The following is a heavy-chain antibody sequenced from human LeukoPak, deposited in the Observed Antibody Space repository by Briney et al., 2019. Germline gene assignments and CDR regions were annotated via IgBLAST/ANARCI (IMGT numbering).Heavy chain of an antibody. V-gene: IGHV4-61*02. Sequence: SETLSLTCTVSGGSISSGSYYWSWIRQPAGKGLEWIGRIYTSGSTNYNPSLKSRVTISVDTSKNQFSLKLSSVTAADTAVYYCARQVVVVVAATQTQYFDYWGQGTLVTVSS. D-gene: IGHD2-15*01. CDR3: ARQVVVVVAATQTQYFDY. CDR1: GGSISSGSYY. CDR2: IYTSGST. J-gene: IGHJ4*02.